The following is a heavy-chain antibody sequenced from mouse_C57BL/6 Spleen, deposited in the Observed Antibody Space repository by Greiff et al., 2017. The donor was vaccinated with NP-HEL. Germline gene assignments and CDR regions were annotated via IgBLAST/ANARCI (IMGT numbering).Heavy chain of an antibody. J-gene: IGHJ1*03. CDR1: GFNFSDYG. CDR3: AIIDWYFDV. CDR2: ISSGSSTI. V-gene: IGHV5-17*01. Sequence: EVKLVESGGGLVKPGGSLKLSCAASGFNFSDYGMHWVRQAPEKGLEWVAYISSGSSTIYYADTVKGRFTISRDNAKNTLFLQMTSLRSEDAAMYYCAIIDWYFDVWGTGTTVTVSS.